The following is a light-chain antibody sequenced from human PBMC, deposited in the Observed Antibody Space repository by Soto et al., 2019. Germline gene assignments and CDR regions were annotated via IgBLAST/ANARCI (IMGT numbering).Light chain of an antibody. Sequence: EIVMAPSPGTLSLSAVERPTLSCRARQSVRSNLDWYQQKPGQAPRLLIYDATTGGAGIPARFNGSGSGTEFTLSISSLQSEDIAVYYCQQYNNWPTFGQGTKVDIK. CDR2: DAT. V-gene: IGKV3-15*01. J-gene: IGKJ1*01. CDR3: QQYNNWPT. CDR1: QSVRSN.